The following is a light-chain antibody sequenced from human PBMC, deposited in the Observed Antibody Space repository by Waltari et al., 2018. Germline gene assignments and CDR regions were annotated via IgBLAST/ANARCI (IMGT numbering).Light chain of an antibody. CDR1: QDIGNS. V-gene: IGKV1-17*03. J-gene: IGKJ1*01. CDR3: LQHKTYPWT. Sequence: DIQMTQSPSAMAASVGDRVTITCRASQDIGNSLAWFQQKPGQTPERLIYTVSRLQNGVPSRFSGSGSGTEFTLTISSLQPEDFATYYCLQHKTYPWTFGQGTKVEIK. CDR2: TVS.